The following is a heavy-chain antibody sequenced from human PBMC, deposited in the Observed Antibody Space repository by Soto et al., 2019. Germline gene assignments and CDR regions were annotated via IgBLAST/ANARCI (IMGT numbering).Heavy chain of an antibody. J-gene: IGHJ6*04. CDR3: AREYNWNDVRYGMDV. D-gene: IGHD1-20*01. CDR2: ITPVFGTA. Sequence: SVKVSCKASGGTFNTYAISWVRQAPGQGLEWMGGITPVFGTAKYAQKFQGRVTITADESTTTAYMELSSLRSDDTAVYFCAREYNWNDVRYGMDVWGKGTTVTV. V-gene: IGHV1-69*13. CDR1: GGTFNTYA.